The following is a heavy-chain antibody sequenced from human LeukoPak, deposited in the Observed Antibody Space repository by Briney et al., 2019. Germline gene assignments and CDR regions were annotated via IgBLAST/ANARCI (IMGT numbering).Heavy chain of an antibody. CDR3: ARALGSSWYWVDP. V-gene: IGHV4-39*07. CDR1: GGSISNSIYY. Sequence: PSETLSLTCTVSGGSISNSIYYWGWIRQPPGKGLEWIGSIYYSGNTYYNPSLKSRVTISVDTSKNQFSLKLSSVTAADTAVYCCARALGSSWYWVDPWGQGTLVTVSS. J-gene: IGHJ5*02. CDR2: IYYSGNT. D-gene: IGHD6-13*01.